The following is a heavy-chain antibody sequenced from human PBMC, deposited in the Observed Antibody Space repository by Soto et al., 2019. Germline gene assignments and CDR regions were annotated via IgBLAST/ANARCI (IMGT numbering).Heavy chain of an antibody. D-gene: IGHD2-15*01. CDR3: AKDRDIVVVVAATGWYFDL. J-gene: IGHJ2*01. CDR1: GFTFSSYA. Sequence: EVQLLESGGGLVQPGGSLRLSCAASGFTFSSYAMSWVRQAPGKGLEWVSAISGSGGSTYYADSVKGRFTISRDNSKNTLYLQMNSLRAEDTAVYYCAKDRDIVVVVAATGWYFDLWGRGTLVTVSS. V-gene: IGHV3-23*01. CDR2: ISGSGGST.